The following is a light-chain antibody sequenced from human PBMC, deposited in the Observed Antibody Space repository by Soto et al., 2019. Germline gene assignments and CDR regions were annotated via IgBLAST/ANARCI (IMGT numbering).Light chain of an antibody. V-gene: IGKV3-20*01. Sequence: EVVLTQSPGSLSLSPGDRATLSCRANETVTNNYLAWYQQRPGQAPRLLIFVASSRATGIPDRFRGSGSGTDFTLTITRLEPEDLAVYYGQQYSNSPLTFGGGTKVEIK. CDR1: ETVTNNY. CDR3: QQYSNSPLT. J-gene: IGKJ4*01. CDR2: VAS.